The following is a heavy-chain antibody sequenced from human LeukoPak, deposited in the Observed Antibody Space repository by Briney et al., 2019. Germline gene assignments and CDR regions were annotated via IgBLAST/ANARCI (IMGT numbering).Heavy chain of an antibody. D-gene: IGHD3-10*01. CDR3: AKDVYYGSGSPFSPVDY. J-gene: IGHJ4*02. V-gene: IGHV3-30*18. Sequence: GGSLRLSCAASGFTFSSYCMHWVRQAPGKGLEWVAVISYDGSNKYYADSVKGRFTISRDNSKNTLYLQMNSLRAEDTAVYYCAKDVYYGSGSPFSPVDYWGQGTLVTVSS. CDR1: GFTFSSYC. CDR2: ISYDGSNK.